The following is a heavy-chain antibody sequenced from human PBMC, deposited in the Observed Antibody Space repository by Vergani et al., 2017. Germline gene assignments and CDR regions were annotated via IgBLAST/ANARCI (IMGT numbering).Heavy chain of an antibody. Sequence: EVQLLESGGGLVQPGGSLRLSCAASGFTFSSYAMSWVRQAPGKGLEWVSAISGSGGSTYYADSVKGRFTISRDNSKNSRYLQMNSLRAEDTAVYYCRYSNGYWSWGQGTLVTVSS. CDR1: GFTFSSYA. D-gene: IGHD2-8*02. J-gene: IGHJ5*02. CDR2: ISGSGGST. CDR3: RYSNGYWS. V-gene: IGHV3-23*01.